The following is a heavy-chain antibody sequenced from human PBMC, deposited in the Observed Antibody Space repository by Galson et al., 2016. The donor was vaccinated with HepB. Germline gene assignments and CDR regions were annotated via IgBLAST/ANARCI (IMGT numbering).Heavy chain of an antibody. V-gene: IGHV3-53*01. D-gene: IGHD4-17*01. CDR2: IYTGGTT. Sequence: SLRLSCAVSGFSADYMSWVRQAPGQGLEWVSVIYTGGTTYDEDSVKGRVSMSRDSSRKTVFLQMKGLRVDDTAVYYCARFGNDYVSLDSWGQGALVTVSS. CDR1: GFSADY. CDR3: ARFGNDYVSLDS. J-gene: IGHJ4*02.